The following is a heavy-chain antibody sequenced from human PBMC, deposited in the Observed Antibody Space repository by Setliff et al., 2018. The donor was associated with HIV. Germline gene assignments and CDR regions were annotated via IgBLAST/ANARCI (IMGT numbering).Heavy chain of an antibody. J-gene: IGHJ4*02. CDR1: GGSISSSTYY. D-gene: IGHD6-13*01. V-gene: IGHV4-39*06. CDR3: TRTKPLAAPPFDF. Sequence: SETLSLTCSVSGGSISSSTYYWGWLRQPPGKGLEWIGDIFYTGNTYYNPSPKSRVAISVDTSKNQFTLKLSSVTAAETAVYYCTRTKPLAAPPFDFWGQGTRVTVSS. CDR2: IFYTGNT.